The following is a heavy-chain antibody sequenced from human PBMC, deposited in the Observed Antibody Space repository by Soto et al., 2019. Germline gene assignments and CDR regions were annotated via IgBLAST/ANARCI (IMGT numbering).Heavy chain of an antibody. J-gene: IGHJ6*02. V-gene: IGHV4-34*01. D-gene: IGHD2-2*01. CDR2: INHSGST. Sequence: SDTLSLTCAVYGGSFSGYYWSWIRQPPGKGLEWIGEINHSGSTNYNPSLKSRVTISVDTSKNQFSLKLSSMTAADTAVYYCARVQTSTSLGDYYYGMDVWGQGTTVT. CDR1: GGSFSGYY. CDR3: ARVQTSTSLGDYYYGMDV.